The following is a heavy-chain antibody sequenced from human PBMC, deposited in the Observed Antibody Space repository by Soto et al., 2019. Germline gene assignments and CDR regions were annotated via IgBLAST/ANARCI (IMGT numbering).Heavy chain of an antibody. J-gene: IGHJ6*04. CDR1: GYSFTSYW. V-gene: IGHV5-51*01. CDR2: IYPGDSDT. CDR3: ARGRYYYDSSGYYGMDV. Sequence: HGESLKISCKGSGYSFTSYWIGWVRQMPGKGLEWMGIIYPGDSDTRYSPSFQGQVTISADKSISTAYLQWSSLKASDTAMYYFARGRYYYDSSGYYGMDVWGKGTTVTVSS. D-gene: IGHD3-22*01.